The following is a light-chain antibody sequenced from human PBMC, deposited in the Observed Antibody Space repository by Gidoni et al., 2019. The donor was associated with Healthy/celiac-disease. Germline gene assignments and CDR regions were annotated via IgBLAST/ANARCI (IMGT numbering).Light chain of an antibody. Sequence: DIQMTQSPSSLSASGGDRVTIPCHASQDISNYLNWYQKKPGKAPKLLIYDAYNLETGVQSRFSGSGSGTDFTFTISSLQHEDIATYYCQQYDNLPYTFGQGTKLEIK. V-gene: IGKV1-33*01. CDR1: QDISNY. J-gene: IGKJ2*01. CDR2: DAY. CDR3: QQYDNLPYT.